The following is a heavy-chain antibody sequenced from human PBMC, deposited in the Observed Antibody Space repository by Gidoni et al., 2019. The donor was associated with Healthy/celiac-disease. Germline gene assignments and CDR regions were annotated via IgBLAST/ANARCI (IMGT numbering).Heavy chain of an antibody. V-gene: IGHV4-34*01. CDR3: ARGGGSKNYYGAGSGALWGTY. J-gene: IGHJ4*02. CDR1: GGSFSGYY. Sequence: QVQLQQWCAGLLTPSATLSLTCAVYGGSFSGYYWRWIRQPPGKGLEWIGEINHSGSTNYNPALKSRVTISVDTSKNQFSLKLSSVTAADTAVYYCARGGGSKNYYGAGSGALWGTYWGQGTLVTVSS. D-gene: IGHD3-10*01. CDR2: INHSGST.